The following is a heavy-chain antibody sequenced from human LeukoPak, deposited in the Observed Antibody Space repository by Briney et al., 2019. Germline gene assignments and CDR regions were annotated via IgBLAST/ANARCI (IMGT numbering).Heavy chain of an antibody. J-gene: IGHJ5*02. Sequence: ASVKVSCKASGYTFTNFGITWVRQAPGQGLEWMGWISAYNGNTNYAQKFQGRVTMTRNTSISTAYMELSSLRSEDTAVYYCARGRRATRRGNWFDPWGQGTLVTVSS. V-gene: IGHV1-18*01. CDR2: ISAYNGNT. CDR3: ARGRRATRRGNWFDP. CDR1: GYTFTNFG. D-gene: IGHD1-26*01.